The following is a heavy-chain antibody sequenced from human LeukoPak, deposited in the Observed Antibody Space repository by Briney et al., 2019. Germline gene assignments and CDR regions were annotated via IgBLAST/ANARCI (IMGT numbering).Heavy chain of an antibody. CDR1: GFTFSSYA. CDR3: ARGGVNVAAAGFDY. V-gene: IGHV3-64*01. J-gene: IGHJ4*02. CDR2: ISSNGGST. D-gene: IGHD6-13*01. Sequence: PGGSLRLSCAASGFTFSSYAMHWVRQAPGKGLEYVSSISSNGGSTYYANSVKGRFTISRDNSKNTLYLQMGSLRAEGMAVYYCARGGVNVAAAGFDYWGQGTLVTVYS.